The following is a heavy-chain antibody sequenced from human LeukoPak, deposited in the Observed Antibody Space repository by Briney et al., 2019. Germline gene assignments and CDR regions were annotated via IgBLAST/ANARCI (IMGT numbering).Heavy chain of an antibody. CDR2: ISDSGSTK. Sequence: PGGSLRLSCAASGFTFSSYEMNWVRQAPGKGLEWVSYISDSGSTKYYADSVKGRFTISRDNAKNSLYLQMNSLRAEDTAVYYCARDCGGDCYGAFDIWGQGTMVTVSS. CDR1: GFTFSSYE. CDR3: ARDCGGDCYGAFDI. V-gene: IGHV3-48*03. D-gene: IGHD2-21*02. J-gene: IGHJ3*02.